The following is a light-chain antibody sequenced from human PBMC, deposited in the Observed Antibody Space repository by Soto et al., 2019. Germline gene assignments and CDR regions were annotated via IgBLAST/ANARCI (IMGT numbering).Light chain of an antibody. CDR2: DAS. Sequence: EIVMTQSPATLSVSPGERVTLSCRASQSVSSYLAWYQQKPGQPPRLLIYDASTRATGIPARFSGSRSGTEFTHTISRLEPEDFAVYYCQQYATSPFTFGPGTKVDIK. CDR3: QQYATSPFT. CDR1: QSVSSY. J-gene: IGKJ3*01. V-gene: IGKV3-15*01.